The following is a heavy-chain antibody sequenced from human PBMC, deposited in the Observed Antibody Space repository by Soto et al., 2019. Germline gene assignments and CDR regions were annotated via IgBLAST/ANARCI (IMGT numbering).Heavy chain of an antibody. V-gene: IGHV1-69*13. J-gene: IGHJ6*02. CDR1: GGTFSSYA. CDR3: ARDTVRYSGYDSGDYGDPNYYYYGMDV. D-gene: IGHD5-12*01. CDR2: IIPIFGTA. Sequence: ASVKVSCKASGGTFSSYAISWVRQAPGQGLEWMGGIIPIFGTANYAQKFQGRVTITADESTSTAYMELSSLRSEDTAVYYCARDTVRYSGYDSGDYGDPNYYYYGMDVWGQGTTVTVSS.